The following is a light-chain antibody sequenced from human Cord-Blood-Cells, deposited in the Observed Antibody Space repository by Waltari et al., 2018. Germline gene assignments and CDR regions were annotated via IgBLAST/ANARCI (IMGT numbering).Light chain of an antibody. CDR2: DAS. CDR1: QSVSSY. V-gene: IGKV3-11*01. J-gene: IGKJ4*01. Sequence: EIVLTQSPATMLLSPGERATLPCRASQSVSSYLAWYQQKPGQAPRLLIYDASNRATGIPARFSGSGSGTDFTLTISSLEPEDFAVYYCQQRSNWPALTFGGGTKVEIK. CDR3: QQRSNWPALT.